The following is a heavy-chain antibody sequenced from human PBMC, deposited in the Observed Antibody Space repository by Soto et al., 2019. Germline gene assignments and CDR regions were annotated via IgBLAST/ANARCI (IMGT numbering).Heavy chain of an antibody. CDR2: IYYSGST. J-gene: IGHJ4*02. CDR3: ARGITIFGVVFPTRFDY. Sequence: PSETLSLTCTVSGGSISSGGYYWSWIRQHPGKGLEWIGYIYYSGSTYYNPSLKSRVTISVDTSKNQFSLKLSSVTAADTAVYYCARGITIFGVVFPTRFDYWGQGTLVTVS. CDR1: GGSISSGGYY. D-gene: IGHD3-3*01. V-gene: IGHV4-31*03.